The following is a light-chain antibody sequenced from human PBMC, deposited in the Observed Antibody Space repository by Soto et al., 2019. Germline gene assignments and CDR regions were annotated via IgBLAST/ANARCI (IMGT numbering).Light chain of an antibody. Sequence: EIVMTQSPATLSVSPGERATLSCRASQSVSNNLAWYQKKPGQAPRLLNYGASTRATGIPARFSGSGSGTEFTLTISSLQSEDFAVYYCQQYNNWWTFGQGTRVEIK. CDR1: QSVSNN. V-gene: IGKV3-15*01. CDR2: GAS. CDR3: QQYNNWWT. J-gene: IGKJ1*01.